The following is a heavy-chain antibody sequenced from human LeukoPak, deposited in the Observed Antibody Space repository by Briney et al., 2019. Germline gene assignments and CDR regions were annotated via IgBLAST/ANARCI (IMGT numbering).Heavy chain of an antibody. CDR1: GLTFTTSW. V-gene: IGHV3-74*01. J-gene: IGHJ5*02. D-gene: IGHD4-23*01. Sequence: GGSLRLSCEAAGLTFTTSWMHWVRQAPGKGLVWVSRINNDGRNTRYADSVKGRFTISRDNAENTLFLQMDSLRAEDTAVYYCTKSGYGGNWFDPWGQGTLVTVSS. CDR2: INNDGRNT. CDR3: TKSGYGGNWFDP.